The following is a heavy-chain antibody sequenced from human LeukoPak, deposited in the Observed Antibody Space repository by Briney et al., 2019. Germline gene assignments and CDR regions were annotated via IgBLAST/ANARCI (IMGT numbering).Heavy chain of an antibody. CDR3: ARSYYYSSGYFAY. CDR1: GVSISSFY. CDR2: IYYSGST. Sequence: PSETPSLTCTVSGVSISSFYWSWIRQPPGKGLEWIGYIYYSGSTNYNRSLKSRVTISVDTSKNQFSLKLSSVTAADTAVYYCARSYYYSSGYFAYWGQGTLVTVSS. J-gene: IGHJ4*02. D-gene: IGHD3-22*01. V-gene: IGHV4-59*01.